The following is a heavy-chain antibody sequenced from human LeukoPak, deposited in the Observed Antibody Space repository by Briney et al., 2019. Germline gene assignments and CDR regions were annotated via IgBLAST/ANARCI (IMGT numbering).Heavy chain of an antibody. CDR2: IIPIFGTA. Sequence: GASVKVSCKASGGTFSSYAISWVRQAPGQGLEWMGGIIPIFGTANYAQKFQGRVTITADESTSTAYMELSSLRSEGTAVYYCARGGDFWSGYGTYYYYGMDVWGQGTTVTVSS. CDR1: GGTFSSYA. D-gene: IGHD3-3*01. V-gene: IGHV1-69*13. J-gene: IGHJ6*02. CDR3: ARGGDFWSGYGTYYYYGMDV.